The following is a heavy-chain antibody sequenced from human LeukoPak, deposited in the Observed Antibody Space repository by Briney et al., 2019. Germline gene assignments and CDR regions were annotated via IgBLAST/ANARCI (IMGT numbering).Heavy chain of an antibody. Sequence: GGSLRLSCAASGFTFSSYAMSWVGQAPGKGLEWVSAISGSGGSTYYADSVKGRFTISRDNSKNTLYLQMNSLRAEDTAVYYCARDGDYYDSSGYTIGAFDIWGQGTMVTVSS. D-gene: IGHD3-22*01. J-gene: IGHJ3*02. CDR1: GFTFSSYA. CDR2: ISGSGGST. V-gene: IGHV3-23*01. CDR3: ARDGDYYDSSGYTIGAFDI.